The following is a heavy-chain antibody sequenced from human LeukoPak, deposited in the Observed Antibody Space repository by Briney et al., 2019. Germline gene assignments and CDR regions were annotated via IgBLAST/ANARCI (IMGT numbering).Heavy chain of an antibody. CDR2: INPSGGST. CDR1: GYTFTSYY. V-gene: IGHV1-46*01. CDR3: ASQTYYYDSSGCYRYWYFDL. Sequence: GASVKVSCKASGYTFTSYYMHWVRQAPGQGLEWMGIINPSGGSTSYAQKFQGRVTMTRDTSTSTVYMELSSLRSEDTAVYYCASQTYYYDSSGCYRYWYFDLWGRGTLVTVSS. D-gene: IGHD3-22*01. J-gene: IGHJ2*01.